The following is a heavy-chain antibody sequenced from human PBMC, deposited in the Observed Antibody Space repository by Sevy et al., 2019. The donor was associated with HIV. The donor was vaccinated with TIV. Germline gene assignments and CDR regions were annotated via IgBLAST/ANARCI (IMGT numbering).Heavy chain of an antibody. CDR3: ARVALHCSSTSCYRGWFDP. CDR1: GYTFTGYY. Sequence: ASVKVSCKASGYTFTGYYMHWVRQAPGQGLEWMGWINPNSGGTNYARKFQGRVTMTRDTSISTAYMELSRLRSDDTAVYYCARVALHCSSTSCYRGWFDPWGQGTLVTVSS. CDR2: INPNSGGT. J-gene: IGHJ5*02. V-gene: IGHV1-2*02. D-gene: IGHD2-2*01.